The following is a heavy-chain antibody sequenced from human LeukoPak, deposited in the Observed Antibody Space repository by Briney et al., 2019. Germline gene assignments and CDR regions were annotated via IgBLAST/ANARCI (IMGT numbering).Heavy chain of an antibody. V-gene: IGHV3-9*01. J-gene: IGHJ4*02. D-gene: IGHD3-10*01. CDR2: ISWNSGCI. Sequence: PGRSLRLSCAASGFIFDDYAMHWVRQAPGKGLEWVSGISWNSGCIAYADSVKGRFTISRDNAKNSLYLQMNSLRPEDTAFYYCVKDMRPMVRGPGHLDHWGQGTLVTVSS. CDR1: GFIFDDYA. CDR3: VKDMRPMVRGPGHLDH.